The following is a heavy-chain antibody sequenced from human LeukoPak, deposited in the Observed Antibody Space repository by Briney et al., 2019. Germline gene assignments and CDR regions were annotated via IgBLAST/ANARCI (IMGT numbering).Heavy chain of an antibody. CDR3: ARGGPVAGTNFDY. V-gene: IGHV4-59*12. CDR1: GGSISSYY. D-gene: IGHD6-19*01. J-gene: IGHJ4*02. CDR2: IYYSGST. Sequence: SETLSLTCTVSGGSISSYYWSWIRQPPGKGLEWIGYIYYSGSTNYNPSLKSRVTISVDTSKNQFSLKLSSVTAADTAVYYCARGGPVAGTNFDYWGQGTLVTVSS.